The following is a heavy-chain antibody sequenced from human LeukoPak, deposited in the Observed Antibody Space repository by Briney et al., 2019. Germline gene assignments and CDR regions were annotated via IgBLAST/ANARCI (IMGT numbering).Heavy chain of an antibody. J-gene: IGHJ4*02. D-gene: IGHD6-6*01. CDR1: GGSISSSSYY. CDR2: IYYGGTT. V-gene: IGHV4-39*01. CDR3: VRPSGRSIFDY. Sequence: SETLSLTCTVSGGSISSSSYYWVWIRQPPGKGLEWIGSIYYGGTTYYNPSLKSRVTISVDTSKNQFSLKLSSVTAADTAVYYCVRPSGRSIFDYWGQGTLVTVSS.